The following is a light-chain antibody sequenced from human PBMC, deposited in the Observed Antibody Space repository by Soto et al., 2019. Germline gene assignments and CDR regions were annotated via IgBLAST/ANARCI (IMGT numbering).Light chain of an antibody. J-gene: IGKJ1*01. CDR1: QSVTSNY. Sequence: EIVLTQSPGTLSLSPGERATLSCGASQSVTSNYLALYQQKPGQAPRLLIFGASIRVTGIPDRFIASGSGTDFTLTITRLEPEDLSGYYCKQYVTSLTTFGQGTKVE. CDR3: KQYVTSLTT. V-gene: IGKV3-20*01. CDR2: GAS.